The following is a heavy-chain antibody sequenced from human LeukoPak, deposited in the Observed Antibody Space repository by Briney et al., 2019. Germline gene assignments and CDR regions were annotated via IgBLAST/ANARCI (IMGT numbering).Heavy chain of an antibody. D-gene: IGHD3-22*01. V-gene: IGHV3-66*02. Sequence: GGSLRLSCAASGFTVSNYYMSWVRQAPGKGREWVSVIYSGGSTYYADSVKGGFTISRDNSKNTLYLQMNSLRAEDTAVYYCARVHNDGTYYYYSSGYFDYWGQGTLVTVSS. CDR2: IYSGGST. CDR3: ARVHNDGTYYYYSSGYFDY. J-gene: IGHJ4*02. CDR1: GFTVSNYY.